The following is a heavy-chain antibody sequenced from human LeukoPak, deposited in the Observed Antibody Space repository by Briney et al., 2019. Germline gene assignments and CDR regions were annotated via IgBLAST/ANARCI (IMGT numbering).Heavy chain of an antibody. Sequence: ASVKVSCKVSGYTFTDYYIHWLHQAPGKGLEWMGLVDPEDGEARYAEMFQGRVTITADTSTDTVYMDLSSLRSDDTAVYYCGTGLYYWGQGTLVTVSS. CDR3: GTGLYY. CDR2: VDPEDGEA. J-gene: IGHJ4*02. CDR1: GYTFTDYY. V-gene: IGHV1-69-2*01.